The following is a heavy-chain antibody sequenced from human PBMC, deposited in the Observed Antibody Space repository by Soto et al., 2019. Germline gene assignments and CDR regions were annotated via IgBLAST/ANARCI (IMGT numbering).Heavy chain of an antibody. Sequence: QVQLVQSGAEVKKPGSSVKVSCKASGGSLSNDGISWVRQAPGQGLEWMGAIIPVFGTPNYAQKCQDRVTITADESTTTVYMEVRSLTSEDTAVYYCARGDATKIVVTTYYAMDVWGQGTTVTVS. J-gene: IGHJ6*02. V-gene: IGHV1-69*12. D-gene: IGHD3-22*01. CDR1: GGSLSNDG. CDR2: IIPVFGTP. CDR3: ARGDATKIVVTTYYAMDV.